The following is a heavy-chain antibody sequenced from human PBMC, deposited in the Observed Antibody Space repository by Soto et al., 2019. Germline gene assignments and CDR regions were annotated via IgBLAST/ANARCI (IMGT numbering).Heavy chain of an antibody. V-gene: IGHV3-30-3*01. D-gene: IGHD2-15*01. CDR2: ISYDGSNK. J-gene: IGHJ4*02. CDR1: GFTFSSYA. Sequence: VGSLRLSCAASGFTFSSYAMHWVRQAPGKGLEWVAVISYDGSNKYYADSVKGRFTISRDNSKNTLYLQMNSLRAEDTAVYYCARDDRVQGSYDFDYWGQGTLVTVSS. CDR3: ARDDRVQGSYDFDY.